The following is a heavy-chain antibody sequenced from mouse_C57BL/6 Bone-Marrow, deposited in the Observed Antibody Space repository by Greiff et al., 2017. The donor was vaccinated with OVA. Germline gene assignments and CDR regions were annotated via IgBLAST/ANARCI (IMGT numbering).Heavy chain of an antibody. CDR1: GFTFSSYA. J-gene: IGHJ4*01. V-gene: IGHV5-9-1*02. CDR2: ISSGGDYI. D-gene: IGHD2-4*01. CDR3: TRALYYDYDEGGYYAMDY. Sequence: EVKLVESGEGLVKPGGSLKLSCAASGFTFSSYAMSWVRQTPEKRLEWVAYISSGGDYIYYADTVKGRFTISRDNARNTLYLQMSSLKSEDTAMYYCTRALYYDYDEGGYYAMDYWGQGTSVTVSS.